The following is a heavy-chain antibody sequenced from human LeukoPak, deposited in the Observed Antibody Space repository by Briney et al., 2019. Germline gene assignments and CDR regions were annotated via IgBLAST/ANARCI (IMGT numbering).Heavy chain of an antibody. CDR3: ATLLGGGYCSGGSCRYYFGY. CDR1: GYTFTGYY. V-gene: IGHV1-2*02. CDR2: INPNSGGT. J-gene: IGHJ4*02. Sequence: ASVKVSCKASGYTFTGYYMHWVRQAPGQGLEWMGWINPNSGGTNYAQKFQGRVTMTRDTSISTAYMELSRLRSDDTAVYYCATLLGGGYCSGGSCRYYFGYWGQGTLVTVSS. D-gene: IGHD2-15*01.